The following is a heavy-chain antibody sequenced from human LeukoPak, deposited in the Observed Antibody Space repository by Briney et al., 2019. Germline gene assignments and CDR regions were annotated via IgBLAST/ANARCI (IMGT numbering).Heavy chain of an antibody. J-gene: IGHJ4*02. CDR1: GYTFTSYG. Sequence: ASVKVSCKASGYTFTSYGISWVRQAPGRGLEWVGWISAYNGNTNYAQKLQGRVTMTTDTSTSTAYMELRSLRSDDTAVYYCARDSYYYGSGSYYPGYWGQGTLVTVSS. CDR2: ISAYNGNT. D-gene: IGHD3-10*01. V-gene: IGHV1-18*01. CDR3: ARDSYYYGSGSYYPGY.